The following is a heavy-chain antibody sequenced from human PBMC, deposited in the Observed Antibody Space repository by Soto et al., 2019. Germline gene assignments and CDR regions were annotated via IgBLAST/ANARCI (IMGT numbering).Heavy chain of an antibody. Sequence: PSQTLSLTCAISGDSVSSYSAAWNWIRQSPSRGLEWLGRTYYRSKWYNDYAVSVKSRITINPDTSKNQFSLQLNSVTPEDTAVYYCARDFLYGDSTDFYYYGMDVWGQGTTVTVSS. J-gene: IGHJ6*02. CDR1: GDSVSSYSAA. V-gene: IGHV6-1*01. CDR3: ARDFLYGDSTDFYYYGMDV. D-gene: IGHD3-22*01. CDR2: TYYRSKWYN.